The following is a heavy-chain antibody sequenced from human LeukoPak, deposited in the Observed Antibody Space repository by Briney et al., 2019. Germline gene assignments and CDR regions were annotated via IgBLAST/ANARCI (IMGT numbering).Heavy chain of an antibody. CDR3: VRGSTLRHYQY. CDR2: IYYSGST. CDR1: GGSISSSTYY. D-gene: IGHD3-16*01. Sequence: SETLPLTCTVSGGSISSSTYYWGWIRRPPGKGLEWIGSIYYSGSTYYNPSLKSRVTVSVDTSKNQFSLNLSSVTAADTAVYYCVRGSTLRHYQYWGQGTLVTVSS. V-gene: IGHV4-39*01. J-gene: IGHJ4*02.